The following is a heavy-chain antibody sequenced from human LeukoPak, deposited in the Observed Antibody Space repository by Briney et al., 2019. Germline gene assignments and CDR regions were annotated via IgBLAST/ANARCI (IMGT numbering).Heavy chain of an antibody. CDR3: ARAVAGTEGWFNS. V-gene: IGHV6-1*01. D-gene: IGHD6-19*01. Sequence: SQTLSLTCAISGDIVSSDSAAWNWIRQSPSRGLEWLGRTYYRSKWYNDYAVSVKSRITIDPDTSKNQFSLQLNSVTPEDTAVYHCARAVAGTEGWFNSWGQGTLVTVSS. J-gene: IGHJ5*01. CDR2: TYYRSKWYN. CDR1: GDIVSSDSAA.